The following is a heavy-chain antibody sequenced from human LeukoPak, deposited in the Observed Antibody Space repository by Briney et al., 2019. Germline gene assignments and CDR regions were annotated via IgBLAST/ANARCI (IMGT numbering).Heavy chain of an antibody. Sequence: GGSLRLSCAASGFTFSSYWMSWVRQAPGKGLEWVANIKQDGSEKYYVDSVKGRFTISRDNAKNSLYLQMNSLRAEDTAVYYCAKEFYYDSSGRRPFDYWGQGTLVTVSS. J-gene: IGHJ4*02. V-gene: IGHV3-7*01. CDR2: IKQDGSEK. D-gene: IGHD3-22*01. CDR1: GFTFSSYW. CDR3: AKEFYYDSSGRRPFDY.